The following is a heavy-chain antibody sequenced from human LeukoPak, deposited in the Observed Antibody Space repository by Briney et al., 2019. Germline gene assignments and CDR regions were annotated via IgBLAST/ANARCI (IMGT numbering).Heavy chain of an antibody. Sequence: SETLSLTCTVSGDSISTSTTYRWGWIRQPPGKGLEWIGGVYYSGYTYYNPSLKSRVTISVDKSKNQFSLKVNSVTAADTAVYYCARLLYDYFSGSYYYFDYWGRGTLVTVSS. CDR2: VYYSGYT. V-gene: IGHV4-39*07. CDR3: ARLLYDYFSGSYYYFDY. D-gene: IGHD2-15*01. CDR1: GDSISTSTTYR. J-gene: IGHJ4*02.